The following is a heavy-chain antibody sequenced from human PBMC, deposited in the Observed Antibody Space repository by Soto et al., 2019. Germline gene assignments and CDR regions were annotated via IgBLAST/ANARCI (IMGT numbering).Heavy chain of an antibody. CDR2: ISSSSSYI. Sequence: GGSLRPSCAASGFTFSSYSMNWVRQAPGKGLEWVSSISSSSSYIYYADSVKGRFTISRDNAKNSLYLQMNSLRAEDTAVYYCASKSSSWFLYGAFDIWGQGTMVTVSS. CDR1: GFTFSSYS. V-gene: IGHV3-21*01. J-gene: IGHJ3*02. CDR3: ASKSSSWFLYGAFDI. D-gene: IGHD3-3*01.